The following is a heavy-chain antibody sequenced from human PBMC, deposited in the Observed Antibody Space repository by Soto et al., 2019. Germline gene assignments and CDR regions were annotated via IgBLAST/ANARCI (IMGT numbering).Heavy chain of an antibody. V-gene: IGHV4-39*01. Sequence: KPSETLSLTCTVSGGSISSSSYYWGWIRQPPGKGLEWIGSIYYSGSTYYNPSLKSRVTISVDTSKNQFSLKLSSVTAADTAVYYCARLVGATWNFDYWGQGTLVTVSS. CDR2: IYYSGST. J-gene: IGHJ4*02. CDR1: GGSISSSSYY. D-gene: IGHD1-26*01. CDR3: ARLVGATWNFDY.